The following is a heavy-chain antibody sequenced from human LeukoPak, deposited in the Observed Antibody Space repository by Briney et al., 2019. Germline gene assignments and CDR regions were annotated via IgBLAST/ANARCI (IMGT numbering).Heavy chain of an antibody. CDR1: GFTVRSNY. D-gene: IGHD6-13*01. J-gene: IGHJ5*02. CDR3: ARVKVAVASIGWFDP. CDR2: VYSGGTT. V-gene: IGHV3-53*01. Sequence: AGGSLRLSCVASGFTVRSNYMSWVRQAPGRGLEWVSVVYSGGTTYYADSVKGRFTISRDNSKNTLYLQMNSLRAEDTAVYYCARVKVAVASIGWFDPWGQGSLVTVSS.